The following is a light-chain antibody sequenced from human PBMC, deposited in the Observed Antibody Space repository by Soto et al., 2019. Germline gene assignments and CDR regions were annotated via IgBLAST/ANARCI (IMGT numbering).Light chain of an antibody. CDR3: QKYHNWHIN. CDR1: QSVSSN. Sequence: EIVMMHAPATRAVSPGERATLSFMASQSVSSNLAWYQQKPGQAHRLLIYGVYTRAPGIQARFSGSGSGTEFTLTIRSMQSEDFAVYYCQKYHNWHINFGKGPRLAIK. V-gene: IGKV3D-15*01. J-gene: IGKJ5*01. CDR2: GVY.